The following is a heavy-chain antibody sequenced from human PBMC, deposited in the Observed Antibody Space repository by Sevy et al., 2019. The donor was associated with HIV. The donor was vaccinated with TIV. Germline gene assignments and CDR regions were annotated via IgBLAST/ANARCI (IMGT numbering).Heavy chain of an antibody. CDR1: GDSINTYY. CDR3: ARLRWDLVVVPGATPGCYFDY. Sequence: SETLSLTCTVSGDSINTYYWIWIRQPPGKGLEWIGYVSHSGNTNYNPSLKSRVSMSLDPSRNQFSLKVKSVTAADTAVYYCARLRWDLVVVPGATPGCYFDYWGQGTLVTVSS. J-gene: IGHJ4*02. D-gene: IGHD2-2*01. V-gene: IGHV4-59*08. CDR2: VSHSGNT.